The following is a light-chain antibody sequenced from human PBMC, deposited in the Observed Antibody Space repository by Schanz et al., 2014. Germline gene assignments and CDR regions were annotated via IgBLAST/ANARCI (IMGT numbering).Light chain of an antibody. Sequence: QSALTQPASVSGSPGQSITISCTGTSSDVGSYNLVSWYQHHPGKAPKLLIYDVTKRPSGVSNRFSGSKSGNTASLTISGLQAEDEADYYCSSYTSSSTLGYVVFGGGTKLTVL. V-gene: IGLV2-14*02. CDR3: SSYTSSSTLGYVV. CDR2: DVT. J-gene: IGLJ2*01. CDR1: SSDVGSYNL.